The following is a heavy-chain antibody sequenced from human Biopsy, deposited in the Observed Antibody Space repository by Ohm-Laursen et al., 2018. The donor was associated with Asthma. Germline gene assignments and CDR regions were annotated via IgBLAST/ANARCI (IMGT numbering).Heavy chain of an antibody. D-gene: IGHD6-19*01. CDR1: GFTFDDYG. V-gene: IGHV3-20*01. J-gene: IGHJ4*02. Sequence: SLRLSCAAPGFTFDDYGMSWVRQARGKGLDWVSGINWNGGSTGYADSVKGRFTISRDNAKNSLYLQMNSLRAEDTALYHCGRDMGGFGSGWFPVEFWGQGTLVTVSS. CDR2: INWNGGST. CDR3: GRDMGGFGSGWFPVEF.